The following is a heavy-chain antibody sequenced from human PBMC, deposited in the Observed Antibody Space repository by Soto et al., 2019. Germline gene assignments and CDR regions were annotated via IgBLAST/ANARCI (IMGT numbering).Heavy chain of an antibody. CDR1: GGSISSYY. V-gene: IGHV4-59*01. D-gene: IGHD2-2*02. Sequence: SETLSLTCTVSGGSISSYYWSWIRQPPGKGLEWIGYIYYSGSTNYNPSLKSRVTISVDTSKNQFSLKLSSVTAADTAVYYCARLYCSSTSCYSGSVAFDIWGQGTMVTVSS. CDR3: ARLYCSSTSCYSGSVAFDI. J-gene: IGHJ3*02. CDR2: IYYSGST.